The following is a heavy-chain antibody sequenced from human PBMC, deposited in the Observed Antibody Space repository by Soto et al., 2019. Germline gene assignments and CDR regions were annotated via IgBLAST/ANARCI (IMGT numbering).Heavy chain of an antibody. CDR3: ARGTPTFGGDYVGPGAFDI. D-gene: IGHD4-17*01. Sequence: QVQLVQSGAEVKKPGSSVKVSCKASGGPFSSYAISWVRQAPGQGLEWMGGIIPIFGTANYAQKFQGRVTITADESTSTAYTELSNLRSEDTAVYYCARGTPTFGGDYVGPGAFDIWGQGTMVTVSS. CDR2: IIPIFGTA. J-gene: IGHJ3*02. CDR1: GGPFSSYA. V-gene: IGHV1-69*12.